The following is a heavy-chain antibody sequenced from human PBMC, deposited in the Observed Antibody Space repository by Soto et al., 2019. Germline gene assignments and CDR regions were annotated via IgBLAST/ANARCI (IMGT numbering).Heavy chain of an antibody. Sequence: EVQLLESGGGLVQPGGSLRLSCAASGFTFSSYAMSWVRQAPGKGLEWVSAISGSGGSTYYADSVKGRFTISRDNSKNTLYLQMNSLSAEDTAVYYCAKAGMANYGDYKAAFDIWGQGTMVTVSS. V-gene: IGHV3-23*01. D-gene: IGHD4-17*01. J-gene: IGHJ3*02. CDR1: GFTFSSYA. CDR3: AKAGMANYGDYKAAFDI. CDR2: ISGSGGST.